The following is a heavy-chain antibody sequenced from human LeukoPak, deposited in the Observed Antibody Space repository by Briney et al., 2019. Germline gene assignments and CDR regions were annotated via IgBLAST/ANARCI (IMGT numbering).Heavy chain of an antibody. D-gene: IGHD2-2*02. J-gene: IGHJ4*02. CDR2: IYYSGRT. CDR1: GGSISSYY. CDR3: ARGPHTPWYFDY. Sequence: SETLSLTCSVSGGSISSYYWSWIRQPPGKGLEWIGYIYYSGRTNYNPSLKRRVTISVDTSKNQFSLKLSSVTAADTAVYYCARGPHTPWYFDYWGQGTLVTVSS. V-gene: IGHV4-59*01.